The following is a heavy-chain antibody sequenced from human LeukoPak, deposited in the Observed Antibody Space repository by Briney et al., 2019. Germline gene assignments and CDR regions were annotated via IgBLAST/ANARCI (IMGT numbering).Heavy chain of an antibody. CDR1: GFTFSSYT. Sequence: GGSLRLSCSASGFTFSSYTMSWVRQAPGKGLEWVSAISGSGGSTYYADSVKGRFTISRGNSKNTLYLQMNSLRAEDTAVYYCAKDGRGFGYWGQGTLVTVSS. J-gene: IGHJ4*02. D-gene: IGHD3-10*01. V-gene: IGHV3-23*01. CDR2: ISGSGGST. CDR3: AKDGRGFGY.